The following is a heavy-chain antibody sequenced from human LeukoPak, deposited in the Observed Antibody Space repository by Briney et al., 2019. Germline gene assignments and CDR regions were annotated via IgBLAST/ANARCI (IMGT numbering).Heavy chain of an antibody. D-gene: IGHD5-24*01. V-gene: IGHV3-48*03. CDR2: ISSSGSTI. CDR3: AKVNKRSRDGYKNTIDAFDI. Sequence: GGSLRLSCAASGFTFSSYEMNWVRQAPGKGLEWVSYISSSGSTIYYADSVKGRFIISRDYSKNTLYLRMNSLRAEDTALYYCAKVNKRSRDGYKNTIDAFDIWGQGTMVTVSS. CDR1: GFTFSSYE. J-gene: IGHJ3*02.